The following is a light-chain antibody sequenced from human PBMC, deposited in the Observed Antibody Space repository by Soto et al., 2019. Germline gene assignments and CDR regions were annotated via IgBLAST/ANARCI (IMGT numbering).Light chain of an antibody. CDR2: DTS. CDR1: QSVSSS. V-gene: IGKV3-20*01. CDR3: QQYDSPWT. Sequence: THSPATVSVSPGERVTLSCRASQSVSSSLAWYQQKPGQAPRLVISDTSDRATGIPDRFSGSGSGTDFTLTISRLEPEDFAVYYCQQYDSPWTFGQGTKVDIK. J-gene: IGKJ1*01.